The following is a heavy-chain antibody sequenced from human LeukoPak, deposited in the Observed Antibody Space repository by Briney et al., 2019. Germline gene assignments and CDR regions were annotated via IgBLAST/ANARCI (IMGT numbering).Heavy chain of an antibody. CDR1: GFTFSSYA. D-gene: IGHD1/OR15-1a*01. CDR2: ISYDGSNK. Sequence: GGSLRLSCAASGFTFSSYAMHWVRQAPGKGLEWVAVISYDGSNKYYADSVKGRFTISRDNSKSTLYLQMNSLRAEDTAVYYCATAGITGTNWFDPWGQGTLVTVSS. J-gene: IGHJ5*02. V-gene: IGHV3-30*01. CDR3: ATAGITGTNWFDP.